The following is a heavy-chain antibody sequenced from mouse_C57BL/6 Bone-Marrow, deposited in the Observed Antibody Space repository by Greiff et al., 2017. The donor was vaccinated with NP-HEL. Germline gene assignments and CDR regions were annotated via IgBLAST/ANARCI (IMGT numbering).Heavy chain of an antibody. D-gene: IGHD4-1*01. CDR3: YEDAAVYYCACGGLGHYFDY. J-gene: IGHJ2*01. Sequence: QVQLQQSGPELARPWASVKISCQAFYTFSRRLHFAIRDTNYWMQWVNQRPGQGREWNGASYPGNGDTRYNLKFKGKATLTADKSSSTAYMQLSSLTYEDAAVYYCACGGLGHYFDYWGQGTTLTVSS. CDR1: YTFSRRLH. CDR2: GQGREWNG. V-gene: IGHV1-87*01.